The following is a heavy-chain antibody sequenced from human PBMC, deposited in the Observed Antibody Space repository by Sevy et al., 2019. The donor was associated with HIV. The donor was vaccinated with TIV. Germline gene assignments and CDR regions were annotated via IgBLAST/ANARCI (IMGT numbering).Heavy chain of an antibody. Sequence: SETLSLSCTVSGGSISSGAYYWSWIRQRPGKGLEWFGYIHYSGSTYYNSSLKSRVTISVDTSKNQFSLKLSFVSVAVTALYYCARTKTAMVMNWGLGPLVTVSS. J-gene: IGHJ4*02. V-gene: IGHV4-31*03. CDR1: GGSISSGAYY. CDR3: ARTKTAMVMN. CDR2: IHYSGST. D-gene: IGHD5-18*01.